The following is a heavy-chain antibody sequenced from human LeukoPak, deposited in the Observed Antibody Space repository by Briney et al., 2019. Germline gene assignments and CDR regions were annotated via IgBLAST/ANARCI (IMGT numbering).Heavy chain of an antibody. D-gene: IGHD3-22*01. CDR3: ARESNYDSSGYYLDN. CDR2: NYYSGST. Sequence: SETLSLTCTVSGGSIRSYYWSWIRQPPGKGPEWIGYNYYSGSTNYNPSLKSRVTISVDKSKNQFSLKLSSVTAADTAVYYCARESNYDSSGYYLDNWGQGTLVTVSS. J-gene: IGHJ4*02. CDR1: GGSIRSYY. V-gene: IGHV4-59*12.